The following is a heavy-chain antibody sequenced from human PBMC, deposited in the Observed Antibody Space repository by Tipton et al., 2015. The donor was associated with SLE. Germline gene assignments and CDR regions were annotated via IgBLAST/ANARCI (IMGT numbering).Heavy chain of an antibody. CDR3: ARGPILQWLGGDAFDI. V-gene: IGHV4-34*01. CDR2: INHSGST. CDR1: GGSFSGYY. J-gene: IGHJ3*02. Sequence: TLSLTCAVYGGSFSGYYWSWIRQPPGKGLEWIGEINHSGSTNYNPSLKSRVTISVDTSKNQFSLKLSSVTAADTAVYYCARGPILQWLGGDAFDIWGQGTMVTVSS. D-gene: IGHD6-19*01.